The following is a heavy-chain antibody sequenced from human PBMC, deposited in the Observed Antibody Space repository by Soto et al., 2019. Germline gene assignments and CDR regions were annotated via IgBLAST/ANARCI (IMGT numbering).Heavy chain of an antibody. D-gene: IGHD6-13*01. CDR2: ISSSSSTI. J-gene: IGHJ4*02. Sequence: GGSLRLSCAASGFTFSSYSMNWVRQAPGKGLEWVSYISSSSSTIYYADSVKGRFTISRDNAKNSLYLRMNSLRDEDTAVYYCARALGGIAASNWGQGTLVTVSS. CDR1: GFTFSSYS. CDR3: ARALGGIAASN. V-gene: IGHV3-48*02.